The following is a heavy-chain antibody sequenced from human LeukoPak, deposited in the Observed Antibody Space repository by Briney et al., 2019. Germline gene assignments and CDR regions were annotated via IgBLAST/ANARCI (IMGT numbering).Heavy chain of an antibody. D-gene: IGHD2/OR15-2a*01. CDR3: ARGPTRANSSDY. Sequence: GGSLRLSCAASGFAFSIYWMSWVRQVPGEGLEWVAKIKQDGSEKYYVDSVKGRFTLSRDNAKNSLYLQMNSLRAEDTAVYYCARGPTRANSSDYWGQGTLVTVSS. V-gene: IGHV3-7*01. J-gene: IGHJ4*02. CDR2: IKQDGSEK. CDR1: GFAFSIYW.